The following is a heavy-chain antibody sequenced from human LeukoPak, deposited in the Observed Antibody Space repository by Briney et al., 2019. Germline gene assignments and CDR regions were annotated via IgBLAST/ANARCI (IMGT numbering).Heavy chain of an antibody. CDR2: IWYDGSNK. V-gene: IGHV3-33*01. Sequence: PGGSLRLSCAASGFTFSSYGMHWVRQAPGKGLEWVAVIWYDGSNKYYADSVKGRFTISRDNSKNTLYLQMNSLRAEDTAVYYCARDRSGGYSYGFFDYWGQGTLVTVSS. D-gene: IGHD5-18*01. J-gene: IGHJ4*02. CDR3: ARDRSGGYSYGFFDY. CDR1: GFTFSSYG.